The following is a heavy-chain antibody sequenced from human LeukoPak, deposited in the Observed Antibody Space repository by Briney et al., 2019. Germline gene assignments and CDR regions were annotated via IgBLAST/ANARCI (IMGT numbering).Heavy chain of an antibody. CDR2: IKSKVNGGTA. D-gene: IGHD3-16*01. CDR3: TTENWGRGDY. Sequence: GGSLRLSCEASGLIFSDAWMTWVRQAPGKGLEWLGRIKSKVNGGTADYSAPLKGRFTISRDDSNNTVFLQMDTLQIEDTAVYYCTTENWGRGDYWGQGTLITVSS. J-gene: IGHJ4*02. CDR1: GLIFSDAW. V-gene: IGHV3-15*01.